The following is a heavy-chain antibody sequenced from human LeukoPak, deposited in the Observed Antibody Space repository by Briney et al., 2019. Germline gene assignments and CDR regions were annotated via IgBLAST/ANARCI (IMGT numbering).Heavy chain of an antibody. V-gene: IGHV4-59*01. Sequence: PSETLSLTCTVSGGSISSYYWSWIRQPPGKGLEWIGYIYYSGSTNYNPSLKSRVTISVDTSKNQFSLKLSSVTAADTAVYYCARAPTRQHTAMTYYFDYWGQGTLVTVSS. J-gene: IGHJ4*02. CDR3: ARAPTRQHTAMTYYFDY. D-gene: IGHD5-18*01. CDR2: IYYSGST. CDR1: GGSISSYY.